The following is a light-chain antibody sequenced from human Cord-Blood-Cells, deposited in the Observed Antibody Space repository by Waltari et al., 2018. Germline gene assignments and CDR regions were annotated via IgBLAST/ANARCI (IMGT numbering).Light chain of an antibody. V-gene: IGLV2-23*01. Sequence: QPVLTQPASVSGSPGQSITMPGTVMGSDVGRYMLVSWCQQHPGKAPNLMIYEGSKRPSGVSNRFSGSKSGNTASLTISGLQAEDEADYYCCSYAGSSTWVFGGGTKLTVL. J-gene: IGLJ3*02. CDR1: GSDVGRYML. CDR3: CSYAGSSTWV. CDR2: EGS.